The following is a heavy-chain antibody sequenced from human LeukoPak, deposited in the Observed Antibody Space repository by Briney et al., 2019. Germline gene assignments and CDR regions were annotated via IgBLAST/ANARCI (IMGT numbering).Heavy chain of an antibody. CDR2: IYYSGST. V-gene: IGHV4-39*01. J-gene: IGHJ3*02. CDR1: GGSISSSSYC. D-gene: IGHD2-15*01. CDR3: ARYCSGGSCYGAFDI. Sequence: SETLSLTCTVSGGSISSSSYCWGWIRQPPGKGLEWIGSIYYSGSTYYNPSLKSRVTISVDTSKNQFSLKLSSVTAADTAVYYCARYCSGGSCYGAFDIWGQGTMVTVSS.